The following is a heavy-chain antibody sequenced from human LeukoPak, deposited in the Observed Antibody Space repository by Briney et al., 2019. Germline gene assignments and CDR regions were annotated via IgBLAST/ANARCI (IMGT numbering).Heavy chain of an antibody. D-gene: IGHD2-15*01. CDR3: ARDACSGGSCQIFDY. V-gene: IGHV3-20*04. CDR2: INWNGGST. Sequence: GGSLRLSCAASGFTFDDYGMSWVRQAPGKGLEWVSGINWNGGSTGYADSVKGRFTISRDNAKNSLYLQMNSLRAEDTALYYCARDACSGGSCQIFDYWGQGTLVTVSS. CDR1: GFTFDDYG. J-gene: IGHJ4*02.